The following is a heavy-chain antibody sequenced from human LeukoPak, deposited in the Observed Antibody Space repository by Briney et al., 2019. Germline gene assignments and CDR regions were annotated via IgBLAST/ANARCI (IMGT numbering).Heavy chain of an antibody. CDR3: ARQGGQWRPTLINY. V-gene: IGHV4-39*01. CDR1: GGSISSSSYY. J-gene: IGHJ4*02. D-gene: IGHD6-19*01. Sequence: PSETLSLTCTVSGGSISSSSYYWGWIRQPPGKGLEWIGSIYYSGSTYYNPSLKSRVTISVDTSKNQFSLKLSSVTAADTAVYYCARQGGQWRPTLINYWGQGTLVTVSS. CDR2: IYYSGST.